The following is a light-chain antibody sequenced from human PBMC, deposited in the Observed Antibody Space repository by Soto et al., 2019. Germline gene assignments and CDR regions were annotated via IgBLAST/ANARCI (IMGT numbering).Light chain of an antibody. V-gene: IGLV2-8*01. J-gene: IGLJ2*01. CDR3: SSYAGSNNLV. CDR2: EVS. CDR1: SSDVGGYNY. Sequence: QSVLTQPPSASGSPGQSATISCTGTSSDVGGYNYVSWYQQHPGKAPKLMIYEVSKRPSGVPDRFSGSKSGNTASLTVSGLRAEDEADYYCSSYAGSNNLVFGGGTQLTVL.